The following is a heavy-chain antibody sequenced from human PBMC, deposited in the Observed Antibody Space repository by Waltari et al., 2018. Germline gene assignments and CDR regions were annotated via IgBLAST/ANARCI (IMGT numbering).Heavy chain of an antibody. V-gene: IGHV4-4*02. D-gene: IGHD2-15*01. Sequence: QLQLQESGPGLVKPSGTLSLTCAVSGDSMSSSYCWSWVRQSSQKGLEWIGQVRGDGKANYNPSFASRLTVSLDTSNKRFSLDLNSATPADTAIYYCARDRGRGLHLDTWGPGILVTVS. J-gene: IGHJ5*02. CDR2: VRGDGKA. CDR3: ARDRGRGLHLDT. CDR1: GDSMSSSYC.